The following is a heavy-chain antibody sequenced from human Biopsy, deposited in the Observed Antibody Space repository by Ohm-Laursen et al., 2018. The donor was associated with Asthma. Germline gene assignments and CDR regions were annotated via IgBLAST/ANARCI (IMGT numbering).Heavy chain of an antibody. CDR2: IPYDGSNK. J-gene: IGHJ4*02. CDR3: ASQSSGPDFWSGYYYFDY. D-gene: IGHD3-3*01. V-gene: IGHV3-30*03. Sequence: SLRLSCAAFGFTFSSYGMHWVRQAPGKGLEWVAVIPYDGSNKYYADSVKGRFTISRDNSKNTLYLQMNSLRAEDTAVYYCASQSSGPDFWSGYYYFDYWGQGTLVTVSS. CDR1: GFTFSSYG.